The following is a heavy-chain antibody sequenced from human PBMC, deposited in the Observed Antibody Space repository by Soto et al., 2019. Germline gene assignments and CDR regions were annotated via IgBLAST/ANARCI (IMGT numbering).Heavy chain of an antibody. CDR2: TYYRSRWYN. CDR1: GDSVSSNSAS. V-gene: IGHV6-1*01. D-gene: IGHD3-3*01. Sequence: SETRSRTCAISGDSVSSNSASGNWIRQSPSRGLDWPGRTYYRSRWYNDYAVSVKSRITINPDTSKNQFSLHLNSVTPGDTGVYYCGRNDFWSGYYVWFDPWGQGTLVTVSS. CDR3: GRNDFWSGYYVWFDP. J-gene: IGHJ5*02.